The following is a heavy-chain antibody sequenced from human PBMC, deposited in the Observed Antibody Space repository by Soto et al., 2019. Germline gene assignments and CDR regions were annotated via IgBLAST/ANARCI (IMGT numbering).Heavy chain of an antibody. CDR1: GFTFSSYS. CDR2: ISSSSSYI. J-gene: IGHJ6*03. Sequence: EVQLVESGGGLVKPGGSLRLSCAASGFTFSSYSMNWVRQAPGKGLEWVSSISSSSSYIYYADSVKGRFTISRDNAKNCRVRQMNSLSAEDTAVYFCAGAANSSSVGEHPSYCYYYMDVWGKGTTVTVSS. D-gene: IGHD6-6*01. V-gene: IGHV3-21*01. CDR3: AGAANSSSVGEHPSYCYYYMDV.